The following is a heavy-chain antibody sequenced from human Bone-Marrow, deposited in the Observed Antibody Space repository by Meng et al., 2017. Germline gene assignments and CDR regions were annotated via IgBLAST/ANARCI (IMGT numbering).Heavy chain of an antibody. CDR1: GFTFSSYE. Sequence: GGSLRLSCAASGFTFSSYEMNWVRQAPGKGLEWVSYISSSSSYIYYADSVKGRFTISRDNVKKSLYLQMNSLRAEDTAVYYCARDGRGAYDILTGYYPGDYYYGMDVWGQGTTVTVSS. CDR2: ISSSSSYI. CDR3: ARDGRGAYDILTGYYPGDYYYGMDV. D-gene: IGHD3-9*01. V-gene: IGHV3-21*05. J-gene: IGHJ6*02.